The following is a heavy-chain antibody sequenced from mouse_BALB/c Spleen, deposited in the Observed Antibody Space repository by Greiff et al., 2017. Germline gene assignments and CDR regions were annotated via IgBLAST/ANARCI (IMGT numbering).Heavy chain of an antibody. CDR1: GFAFSSYD. V-gene: IGHV5-12-1*01. J-gene: IGHJ2*01. Sequence: EVKLVESGGGLVKPGGSLKLSCAASGFAFSSYDMSWVRQTPEKRLEWVAYISSGGGSTYYPDTVKGRFTISRDNAKNTLYLQMSSLKSEDTAMYYCARHPYDYHDEAYFDYWGQGTTLTVSS. CDR2: ISSGGGST. D-gene: IGHD2-4*01. CDR3: ARHPYDYHDEAYFDY.